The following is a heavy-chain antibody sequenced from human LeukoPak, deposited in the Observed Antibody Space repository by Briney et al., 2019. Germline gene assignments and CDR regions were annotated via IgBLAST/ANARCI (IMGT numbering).Heavy chain of an antibody. Sequence: SGGSLRLSCAASGFTFSSYAMHWVRQAPGKGLEWVAVISYDGSNKYYADSVKGRFTISRDNSKNTLYLQMNSLRAEDTAVYYCARDLRAARPMDVWGKGTTVTVSS. V-gene: IGHV3-30*04. CDR3: ARDLRAARPMDV. J-gene: IGHJ6*03. D-gene: IGHD6-6*01. CDR1: GFTFSSYA. CDR2: ISYDGSNK.